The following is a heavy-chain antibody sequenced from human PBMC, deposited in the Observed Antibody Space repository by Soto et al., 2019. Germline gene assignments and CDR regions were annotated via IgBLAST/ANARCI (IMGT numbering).Heavy chain of an antibody. J-gene: IGHJ5*02. Sequence: SETLSLTCTVSGGSISSYYWSWIRQPPGKGLEWIGYIYTTRSPNYNPSLKSRVTMSVDTSKNQFSLKLNLSSVTAADTAVYYCARSPAYGDYANLDTWGQGTLVTVSS. CDR1: GGSISSYY. D-gene: IGHD4-17*01. CDR3: ARSPAYGDYANLDT. V-gene: IGHV4-4*08. CDR2: IYTTRSP.